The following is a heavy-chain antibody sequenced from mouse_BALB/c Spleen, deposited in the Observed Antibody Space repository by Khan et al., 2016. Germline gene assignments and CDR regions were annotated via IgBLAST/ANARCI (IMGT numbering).Heavy chain of an antibody. J-gene: IGHJ4*01. Sequence: EVKLEESGGGLVQPGGSMKLSCVASGFTFSNYWMNWVRQSPEKGLEWVAEIRLKSNNYGTHYAESVKGRFTISRDDSKSSVYLQMKNLRAEDTGIYYCSRFTEDYWGQGTSVTVSS. D-gene: IGHD1-1*01. CDR1: GFTFSNYW. V-gene: IGHV6-6*02. CDR3: SRFTEDY. CDR2: IRLKSNNYGT.